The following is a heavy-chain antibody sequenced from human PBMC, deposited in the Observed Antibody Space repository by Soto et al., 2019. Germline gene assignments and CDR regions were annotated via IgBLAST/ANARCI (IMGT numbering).Heavy chain of an antibody. V-gene: IGHV1-69*02. Sequence: ASVKVSCKASGYRFSWYTIEWVRQAPGQRLEWMGWIIPFNGLANYAQKFQGRVTITADTSTSTAYMELSSLRSEDTAVYYCARSNRDTIFGVVITFDYWGQGTLVTVSS. CDR3: ARSNRDTIFGVVITFDY. D-gene: IGHD3-3*01. CDR2: IIPFNGLA. CDR1: GYRFSWYT. J-gene: IGHJ4*02.